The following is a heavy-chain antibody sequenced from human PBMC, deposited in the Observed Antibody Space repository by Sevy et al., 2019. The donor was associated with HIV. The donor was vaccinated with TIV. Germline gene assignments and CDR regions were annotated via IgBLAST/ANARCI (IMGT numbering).Heavy chain of an antibody. CDR1: GFTFSSYS. J-gene: IGHJ3*02. CDR2: ISSSGSAI. V-gene: IGHV3-48*02. D-gene: IGHD6-19*01. CDR3: AREQWKLNADDAFDI. Sequence: GGSLRLSCAASGFTFSSYSMNWVRQAPGRGLEWISDISSSGSAIYYADSVKGRFTISRDNAKNSLYLQMNSLRDEDTAVYYCAREQWKLNADDAFDIWGQGTMVTVSS.